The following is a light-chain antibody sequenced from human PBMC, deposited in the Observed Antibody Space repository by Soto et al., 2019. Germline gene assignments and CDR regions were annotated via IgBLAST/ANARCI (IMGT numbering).Light chain of an antibody. CDR1: QSVSSSS. V-gene: IGKV3-20*01. CDR3: QQFGSSRT. J-gene: IGKJ1*01. Sequence: EIVLTQSPGTLSLSPGERAALSCRASQSVSSSSLAWYQQKPGQAPRLLIYGASSRATGIPDRFSGSGSGTDFTLTISRLEPEDFAVYYCQQFGSSRTFGKGTKVDIK. CDR2: GAS.